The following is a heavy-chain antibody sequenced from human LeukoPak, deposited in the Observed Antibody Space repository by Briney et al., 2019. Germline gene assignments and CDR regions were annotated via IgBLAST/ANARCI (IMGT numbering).Heavy chain of an antibody. J-gene: IGHJ4*02. CDR1: GFTFSNYG. V-gene: IGHV3-30*03. D-gene: IGHD3-10*01. CDR2: ISYDGNNE. CDR3: ARDYKADF. Sequence: GGSLRLSCAASGFTFSNYGMHWVRQAPGKGLEWVAAISYDGNNEFYADPVKGRFTISRDNSKNTLYLQMNSLRGEDTAIYYCARDYKADFWGQGTLVTVSS.